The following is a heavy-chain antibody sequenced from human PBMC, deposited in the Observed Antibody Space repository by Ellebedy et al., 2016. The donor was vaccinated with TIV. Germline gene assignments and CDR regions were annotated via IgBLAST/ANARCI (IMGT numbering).Heavy chain of an antibody. D-gene: IGHD3-10*01. CDR3: AKVLFAFGEFESPFDP. J-gene: IGHJ5*02. CDR2: IRYDGSDK. CDR1: GFTFRSYW. Sequence: LSLTCAASGFTFRSYWMSWVRQAPGKGLEWVTFIRYDGSDKYYADSVKGRFTVSRDNSKNTLNLQMNSLRLEDTAVYYCAKVLFAFGEFESPFDPWGQGTLVTVSS. V-gene: IGHV3-30*02.